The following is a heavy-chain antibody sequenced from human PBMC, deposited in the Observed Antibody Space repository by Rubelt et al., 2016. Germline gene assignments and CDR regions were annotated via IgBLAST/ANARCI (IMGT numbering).Heavy chain of an antibody. D-gene: IGHD3-10*01. CDR3: ARGRRGYFDY. Sequence: QVQLQQWGAGLLKPSETLSLTCAVYGGSFSGYYWSWIRQPPGKGLEWIGENNHSGSTNYNPSLKSRVTISVDTSKNQFSLKLSSVTAADTAVYYCARGRRGYFDYWGQGTLVTVSS. CDR1: GGSFSGYY. CDR2: NNHSGST. J-gene: IGHJ4*02. V-gene: IGHV4-34*01.